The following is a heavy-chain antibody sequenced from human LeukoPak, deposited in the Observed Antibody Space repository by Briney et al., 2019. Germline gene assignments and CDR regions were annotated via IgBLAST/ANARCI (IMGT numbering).Heavy chain of an antibody. Sequence: SETLSLTCAVYGGSFSGYYWSWIRQPPGKGLEWIGEINHSGSTNYNPSLKSRVTISVDTSKNQFSLKLSSVTAADTAVYYCAREGPLIGLPAAIHGEAFDIWGQGTMVTVSS. CDR1: GGSFSGYY. D-gene: IGHD2-2*01. V-gene: IGHV4-34*01. J-gene: IGHJ3*02. CDR2: INHSGST. CDR3: AREGPLIGLPAAIHGEAFDI.